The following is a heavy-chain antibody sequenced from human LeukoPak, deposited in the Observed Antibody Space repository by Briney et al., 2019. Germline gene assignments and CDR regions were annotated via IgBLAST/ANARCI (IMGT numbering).Heavy chain of an antibody. CDR1: GFTFDDYG. CDR3: AKDRSGSGYFDY. CDR2: INWNGGST. V-gene: IGHV3-20*04. Sequence: PGGSLRLSCAASGFTFDDYGMSWVRQAPGKGLEWVSGINWNGGSTGYADSVKGRFTISRDTSKNTLYLQMNSLRAEDTAVYYCAKDRSGSGYFDYWGQGTLVTVSS. J-gene: IGHJ4*02. D-gene: IGHD3-10*01.